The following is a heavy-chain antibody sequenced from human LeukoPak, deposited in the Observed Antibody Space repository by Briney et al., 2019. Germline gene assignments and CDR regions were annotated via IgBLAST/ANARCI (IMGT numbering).Heavy chain of an antibody. V-gene: IGHV4-61*02. CDR1: GGSISSGSYY. D-gene: IGHD1-26*01. Sequence: SQTLSLTCTVSGGSISSGSYYWSWIRQPAGKGLEWIGRIYTSGSTNYNPSLKSRVTISVDTSKNQFSLKLSSVTAADTAVYYCARSGSRIFDYWGQGTLVTVSS. CDR3: ARSGSRIFDY. CDR2: IYTSGST. J-gene: IGHJ4*02.